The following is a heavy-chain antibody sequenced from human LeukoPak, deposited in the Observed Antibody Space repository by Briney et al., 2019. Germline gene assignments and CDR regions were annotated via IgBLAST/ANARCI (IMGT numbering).Heavy chain of an antibody. V-gene: IGHV4-4*02. J-gene: IGHJ2*01. CDR2: IYHSGST. D-gene: IGHD6-19*01. CDR1: GFTFSSYSM. CDR3: ARLRIAVAVWYFDL. Sequence: GSLRLSCAASGFTFSSYSMNWVRQPPGKGLEWIGEIYHSGSTNYNPSLKSRVTISVDKSKNQFSLKLSSVTAADTAVYYYARLRIAVAVWYFDLWGRGTLVTVSS.